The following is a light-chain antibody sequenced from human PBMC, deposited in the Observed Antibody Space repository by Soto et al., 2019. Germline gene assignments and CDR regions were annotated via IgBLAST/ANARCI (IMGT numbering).Light chain of an antibody. CDR2: DVN. Sequence: QSALTQPRSVSGSPGQSVTISCTGTSSDVGGYNYVSWFQQHPGKAPKLMIYDVNTRPSGVPDRFSGSKSGNTASLTISGLQAEDEGYYYCCSYVGSYSYVFGSGTKLTVL. CDR1: SSDVGGYNY. V-gene: IGLV2-11*01. CDR3: CSYVGSYSYV. J-gene: IGLJ1*01.